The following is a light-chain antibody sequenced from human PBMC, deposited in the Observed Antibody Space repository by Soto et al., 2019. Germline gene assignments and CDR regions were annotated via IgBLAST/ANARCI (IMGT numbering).Light chain of an antibody. CDR2: KAS. V-gene: IGKV1-5*03. CDR1: QTISSW. CDR3: QHYNSYSEA. J-gene: IGKJ1*01. Sequence: DIQMTLSPSTLSVRVGDRVTSTWRASQTISSWLAWYQQKPGKAPKLLIYKASTLKSGVPSRFSGSGSGTEFTLTISSLQPDDFATYYCQHYNSYSEAFGQGTKVDIK.